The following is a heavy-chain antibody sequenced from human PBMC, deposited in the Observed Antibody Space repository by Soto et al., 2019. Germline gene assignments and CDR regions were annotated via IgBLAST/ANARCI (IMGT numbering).Heavy chain of an antibody. J-gene: IGHJ6*02. CDR1: GFTFGSYG. CDR3: AKAKGRSNFYYSGLDV. Sequence: GGSLRLSCAASGFTFGSYGMTWVRQAPGKGLECVSGITAATGTTYYADSVKGRFTISRDLSTNTLFLQMNSLRAADSAVYYCAKAKGRSNFYYSGLDVWGQGNTVTVSS. D-gene: IGHD1-26*01. CDR2: ITAATGTT. V-gene: IGHV3-23*01.